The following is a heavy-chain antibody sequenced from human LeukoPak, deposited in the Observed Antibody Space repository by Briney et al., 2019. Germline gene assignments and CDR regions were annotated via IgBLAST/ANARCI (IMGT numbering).Heavy chain of an antibody. CDR3: ARDLGGYGSGNDWFDL. Sequence: KPGGSLRLSCAASGFTFSSYWMSWVRQAPGKGLEWIGYIYYSGSTYYNPSLKSRVTISVDTSKNQFSLKLSSVTAADTAVYYCARDLGGYGSGNDWFDLWGQGTLVTVSS. V-gene: IGHV4-30-4*08. D-gene: IGHD3-10*01. J-gene: IGHJ5*02. CDR1: GFTFSSYW. CDR2: IYYSGST.